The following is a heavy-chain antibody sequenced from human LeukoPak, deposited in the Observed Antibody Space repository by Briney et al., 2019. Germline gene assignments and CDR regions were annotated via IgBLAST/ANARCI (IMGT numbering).Heavy chain of an antibody. CDR1: GFTFRSYW. CDR2: IKQDGSEK. D-gene: IGHD4-11*01. V-gene: IGHV3-7*01. Sequence: TGGSLRLSCAASGFTFRSYWMNWVRQAPGRGLEWVANIKQDGSEKYYVDSVKGRFTISRDNAKNSLYLQMNSLRAEDTAVYYCAKEGAYPIVTYDSWGQGTQVTVSS. J-gene: IGHJ5*01. CDR3: AKEGAYPIVTYDS.